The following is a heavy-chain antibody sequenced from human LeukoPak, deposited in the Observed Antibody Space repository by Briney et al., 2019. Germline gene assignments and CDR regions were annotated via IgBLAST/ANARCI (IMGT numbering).Heavy chain of an antibody. V-gene: IGHV4-31*03. CDR3: ARSDYGDYVLYNY. J-gene: IGHJ4*02. D-gene: IGHD4-17*01. CDR2: IYYSGST. CDR1: GGSISSTSYY. Sequence: SETLSLTCTVSGGSISSTSYYWGWIRQPPGKGLEWIGYIYYSGSTYYNPSLKSRVTISVDTSKNQFSLKLSSVTAADTAVYYCARSDYGDYVLYNYWGQGTLVTVSS.